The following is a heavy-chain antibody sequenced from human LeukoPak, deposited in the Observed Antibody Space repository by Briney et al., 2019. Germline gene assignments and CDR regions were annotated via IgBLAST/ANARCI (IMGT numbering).Heavy chain of an antibody. D-gene: IGHD2-21*01. CDR1: GFTFSSYA. V-gene: IGHV3-30-3*01. CDR3: ARTICTYCGGELDY. Sequence: GGSLRLSCAASGFTFSSYAMHWVRQAPGKGLEWVAVISYDGSNKYYANSVKGRFTISRDNSKNTLYLQMNSLRAEDTAVYYCARTICTYCGGELDYWGQGTLVTVSS. J-gene: IGHJ4*02. CDR2: ISYDGSNK.